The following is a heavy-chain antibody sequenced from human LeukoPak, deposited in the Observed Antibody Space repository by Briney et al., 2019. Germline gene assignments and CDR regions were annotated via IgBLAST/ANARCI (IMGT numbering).Heavy chain of an antibody. Sequence: PGGSLRLSCAASGFTFSSYWMHWVRQAPGKGLVWVSRINSDGSSTSYADSVKGRFTISRDNAKNTLYLQVNSLRAEDTAVYYCAREDCGGDCKLDYWGQGTLVTVSS. J-gene: IGHJ4*02. D-gene: IGHD2-21*02. CDR2: INSDGSST. V-gene: IGHV3-74*01. CDR3: AREDCGGDCKLDY. CDR1: GFTFSSYW.